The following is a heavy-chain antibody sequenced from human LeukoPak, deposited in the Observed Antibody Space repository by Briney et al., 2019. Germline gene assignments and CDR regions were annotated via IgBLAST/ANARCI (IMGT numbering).Heavy chain of an antibody. V-gene: IGHV3-23*01. CDR3: AKDSSGWYFDY. J-gene: IGHJ4*02. CDR2: ISGSGGNT. CDR1: GFTFSSYA. Sequence: GGSLRLSCAASGFTFSSYAMSWVRQAPGKGLEWVSAISGSGGNTYYADSVKGRFTISRDNSKSTLYLQMNSLRDEDTDVYNCAKDSSGWYFDYWGQGTLVTVSS. D-gene: IGHD6-19*01.